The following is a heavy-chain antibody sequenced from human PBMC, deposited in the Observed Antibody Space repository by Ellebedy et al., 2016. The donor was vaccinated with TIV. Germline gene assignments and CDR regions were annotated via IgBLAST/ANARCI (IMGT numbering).Heavy chain of an antibody. V-gene: IGHV3-11*01. Sequence: GESLKISXAASGFTFSDYWMNWVRQAPGKGLEWVSYISTSGSTIYYADSVKGRFTISRDNAKNSLYLQMNSLRVEDTAVYYCARRYMDVWGKGTTVTVSS. CDR3: ARRYMDV. CDR1: GFTFSDYW. CDR2: ISTSGSTI. J-gene: IGHJ6*03.